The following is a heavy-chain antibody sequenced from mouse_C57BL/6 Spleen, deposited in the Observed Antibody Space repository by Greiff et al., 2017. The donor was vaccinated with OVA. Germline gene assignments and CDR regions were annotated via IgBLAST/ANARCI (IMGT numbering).Heavy chain of an antibody. J-gene: IGHJ4*01. Sequence: DVKLVESEGGLVQPGSSMKLSCTASGFTFSDYYMAWVRQVPEKGLEWVANINYDGSSTYYLDSLKSRFIISRDNAKNILYLQMSSLKSEDTATYYCARGGSSNAMDYWGQGTSVTVSS. V-gene: IGHV5-16*01. CDR2: INYDGSST. CDR3: ARGGSSNAMDY. D-gene: IGHD1-1*01. CDR1: GFTFSDYY.